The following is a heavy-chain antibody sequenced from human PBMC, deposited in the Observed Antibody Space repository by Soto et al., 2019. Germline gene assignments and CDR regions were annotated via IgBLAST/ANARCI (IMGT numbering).Heavy chain of an antibody. D-gene: IGHD2-21*01. J-gene: IGHJ3*02. CDR3: ARDRTFVAEESDAFDI. V-gene: IGHV3-21*01. CDR1: GFTFSSYS. Sequence: KTGGSLRLSCAASGFTFSSYSMDWVRQAPGKGLEWVSSISSGSGYIYYADSVKGRFTISRDNAKNSLYLEVNSLRAEDTAVYYCARDRTFVAEESDAFDIWGQGTMVTVS. CDR2: ISSGSGYI.